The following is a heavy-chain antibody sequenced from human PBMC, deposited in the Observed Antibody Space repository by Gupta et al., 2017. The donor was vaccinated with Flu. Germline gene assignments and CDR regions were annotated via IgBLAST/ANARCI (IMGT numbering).Heavy chain of an antibody. CDR1: FGNYA. CDR3: AKGYDMSDGGINY. Sequence: FGNYAMNWVRQRPGEGLEWISSISAATGNTYYADSMKGRFTISRDTSKNMLFLQMTGLKAEDTAMYYCAKGYDMSDGGINYWGQGTLVTVSS. J-gene: IGHJ4*02. D-gene: IGHD3-16*01. V-gene: IGHV3-23*01. CDR2: ISAATGNT.